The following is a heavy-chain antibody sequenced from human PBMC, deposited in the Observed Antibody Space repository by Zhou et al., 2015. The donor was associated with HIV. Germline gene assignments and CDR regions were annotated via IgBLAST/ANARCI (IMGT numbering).Heavy chain of an antibody. CDR3: AKDGCSSTTCYPPDY. CDR1: GFRFSSYA. CDR2: ISGSGDRT. Sequence: EVQLLESGGGLVQPGGSLRLSCAGSGFRFSSYAMSWVRQVPGKGLEWVSLISGSGDRTYYTDSVKGRFTISRDNSKNTLYLQMNSLRAEDTAVYYCAKDGCSSTTCYPPDYWGQGTLVTVSS. J-gene: IGHJ4*02. V-gene: IGHV3-23*01. D-gene: IGHD2-2*01.